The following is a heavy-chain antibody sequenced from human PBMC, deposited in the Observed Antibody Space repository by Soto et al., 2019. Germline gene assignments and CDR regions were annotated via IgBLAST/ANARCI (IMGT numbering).Heavy chain of an antibody. CDR1: ASSVTSYT. CDR3: ARDWEYYYGSGRGAFPY. CDR2: ISAYNGNT. V-gene: IGHV1-18*01. J-gene: IGHJ4*02. Sequence: ASATVSCLASASSVTSYTISWVRQAPGQGLEWMGRISAYNGNTNYAQKLQGRVTMTTDASTSTAYMELRSLRSDDTAVYYCARDWEYYYGSGRGAFPYWGQGTLGTV. D-gene: IGHD3-10*01.